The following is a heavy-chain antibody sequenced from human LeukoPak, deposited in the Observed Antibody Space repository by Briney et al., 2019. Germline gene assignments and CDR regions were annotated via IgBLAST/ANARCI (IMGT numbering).Heavy chain of an antibody. D-gene: IGHD5-12*01. CDR2: IYYSGST. V-gene: IGHV4-59*08. CDR3: ARRSNSGYDEYYFDY. Sequence: SETLSLTCTVSGGSISSCYWSWSRQPPGKGLEWSGDIYYSGSTNYNPSLKSRVTISVDTYTHQFSLKLSSVTAAATAAYHCARRSNSGYDEYYFDYWGQGNLVTVSS. J-gene: IGHJ4*02. CDR1: GGSISSCY.